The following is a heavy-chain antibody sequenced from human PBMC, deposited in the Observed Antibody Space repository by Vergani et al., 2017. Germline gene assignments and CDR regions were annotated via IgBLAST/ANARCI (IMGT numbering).Heavy chain of an antibody. V-gene: IGHV1-3*01. CDR2: INAGNGNT. CDR1: GYTFTSYA. CDR3: ARDGGGGAYDAFDI. Sequence: QVQLVQSGAEVKKPGASVKVSCKASGYTFTSYAMHWVRQAPGQRLEWMGWINAGNGNTKYSQKFQGRVTITRDTSASTAYMELRSLRSEDTAVYYWARDGGGGAYDAFDIWGQGTMVTVSS. J-gene: IGHJ3*02. D-gene: IGHD2-15*01.